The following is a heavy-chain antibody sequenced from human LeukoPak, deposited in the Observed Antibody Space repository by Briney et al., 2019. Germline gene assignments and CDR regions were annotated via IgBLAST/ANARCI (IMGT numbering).Heavy chain of an antibody. CDR3: ASDSYSPEYFQH. CDR1: GFTFSTYG. Sequence: QPGRSLRLSCAVSGFTFSTYGMHWVRQVPGKGLEWVAVIWYDGSEEYYADSVKGRFAISRDNSKNTLYLQMNSLRAEDTAVYYCASDSYSPEYFQHWGQGTLVTVSS. CDR2: IWYDGSEE. V-gene: IGHV3-33*01. J-gene: IGHJ1*01. D-gene: IGHD2-15*01.